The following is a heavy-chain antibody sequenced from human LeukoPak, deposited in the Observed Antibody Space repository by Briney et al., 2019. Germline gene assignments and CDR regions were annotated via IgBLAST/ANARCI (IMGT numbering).Heavy chain of an antibody. V-gene: IGHV3-21*01. J-gene: IGHJ4*02. D-gene: IGHD3-16*01. CDR1: GFTFSDYD. CDR2: ISGLSSHI. Sequence: GGSLRLSCSASGFTFSDYDMTWCLQAPGKGLEWVSSISGLSSHIYYGDSVKGRFSISRDNAKNSLYLQMNSLGAEDTAVYYCGRAFPPLRSSSAGDLWGQGTLVTVSS. CDR3: GRAFPPLRSSSAGDL.